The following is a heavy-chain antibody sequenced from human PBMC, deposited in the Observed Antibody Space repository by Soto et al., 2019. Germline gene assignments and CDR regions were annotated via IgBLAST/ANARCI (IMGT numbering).Heavy chain of an antibody. Sequence: QVQLVQSGAEVKKPGASVKVSCKASGYTFTSYYMHWVRQAPGQGLEWMGIINPSGGSTSYAQKFQGRVTMTRDTSTSTVYMELSSLRSEDTAVYYCARAGVLWFGESTHELGYWGQGTLVTVSS. V-gene: IGHV1-46*01. CDR3: ARAGVLWFGESTHELGY. D-gene: IGHD3-10*01. J-gene: IGHJ4*02. CDR2: INPSGGST. CDR1: GYTFTSYY.